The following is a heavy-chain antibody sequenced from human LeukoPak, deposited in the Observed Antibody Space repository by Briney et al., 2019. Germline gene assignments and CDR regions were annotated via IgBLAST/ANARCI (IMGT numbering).Heavy chain of an antibody. Sequence: ASVKVSCKAPGGTFSTYAINWVRQAPGQGLEWMARIIPNLGLANYAQKIQGRVTITADKSTSTAYMELSSLKYDDTAVYYCARSTGGVDGYIFDSWGQGTLVTVSS. D-gene: IGHD5-24*01. CDR1: GGTFSTYA. CDR2: IIPNLGLA. J-gene: IGHJ4*02. V-gene: IGHV1-69*04. CDR3: ARSTGGVDGYIFDS.